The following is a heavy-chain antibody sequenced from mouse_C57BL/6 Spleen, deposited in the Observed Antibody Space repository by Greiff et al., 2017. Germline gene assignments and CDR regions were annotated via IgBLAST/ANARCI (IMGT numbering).Heavy chain of an antibody. CDR1: GFTIKNTY. V-gene: IGHV14-3*01. J-gene: IGHJ2*01. D-gene: IGHD1-1*01. CDR3: AKGASYYGSSYYFDY. Sequence: EVQLQQSVAELVRPGASVKLSCTASGFTIKNTYMHWVKQRPEQGLEWIGRIDPANGNTKYAPKFQGKATITADTSSNTAYLQLSSLTSEDTANYYCAKGASYYGSSYYFDYWGQGTTLTVSS. CDR2: IDPANGNT.